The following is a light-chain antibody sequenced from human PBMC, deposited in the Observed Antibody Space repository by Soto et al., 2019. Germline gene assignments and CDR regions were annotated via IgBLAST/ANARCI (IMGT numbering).Light chain of an antibody. Sequence: DIQMTQSPSSLSASVGDIVTITCRASQSISNLLNWYQQKPGKAPKLMIYDASTWQSGVPSRFSGSGSGTDCTLTISSLQPEDLATYYCQQTYNTPVTLGQGTRLEIK. V-gene: IGKV1-39*01. J-gene: IGKJ5*01. CDR3: QQTYNTPVT. CDR2: DAS. CDR1: QSISNL.